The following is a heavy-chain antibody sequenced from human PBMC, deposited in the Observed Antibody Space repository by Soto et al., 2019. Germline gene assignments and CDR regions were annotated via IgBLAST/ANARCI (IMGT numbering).Heavy chain of an antibody. CDR1: GFTFSSYS. J-gene: IGHJ5*02. D-gene: IGHD6-13*01. CDR2: ISSSSSTI. V-gene: IGHV3-48*01. CDR3: ARGSYSSSWYAWFDP. Sequence: PGGSLRLSCAASGFTFSSYSMNWVRQAPGKGLEWVSYISSSSSTIYYADSVKGRFTISRDNAKNSLCLQMNSLRAEDTAVYYCARGSYSSSWYAWFDPWGQGTLVTVSS.